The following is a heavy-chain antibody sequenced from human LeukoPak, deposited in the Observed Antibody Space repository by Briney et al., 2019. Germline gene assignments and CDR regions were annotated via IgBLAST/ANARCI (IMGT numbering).Heavy chain of an antibody. D-gene: IGHD3-22*01. V-gene: IGHV3-23*01. CDR1: GFTFSSYA. Sequence: GGSLRLSCAASGFTFSSYAMRWVRQPPGKGLEWVSAISGSGGSTYYADSVKGRFTISRDNSKNTLYLQMNSMRAEDTAVYYCAKDRRITMIVVTDAFDIWGQGTMVTVSS. J-gene: IGHJ3*02. CDR2: ISGSGGST. CDR3: AKDRRITMIVVTDAFDI.